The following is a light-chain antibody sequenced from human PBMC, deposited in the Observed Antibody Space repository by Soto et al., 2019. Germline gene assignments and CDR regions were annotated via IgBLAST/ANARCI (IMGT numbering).Light chain of an antibody. Sequence: DIQMTQSPSTLSASIGDRVTITCRASQSISSSLAWYQQKPGKAPKLLIYDASSLETGVPSRFSGSGSGTDFTLTVSSLQPDDFATYYCQQYNTYLWTFGQGTKVEIK. V-gene: IGKV1-5*01. CDR1: QSISSS. CDR2: DAS. CDR3: QQYNTYLWT. J-gene: IGKJ1*01.